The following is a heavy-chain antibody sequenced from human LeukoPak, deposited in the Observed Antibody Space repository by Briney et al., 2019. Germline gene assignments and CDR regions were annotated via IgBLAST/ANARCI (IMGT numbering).Heavy chain of an antibody. D-gene: IGHD6-6*01. V-gene: IGHV3-23*01. CDR3: ARLSLAARHPWDY. J-gene: IGHJ4*02. CDR1: GFTFSSYA. Sequence: GGSLRLSCAASGFTFSSYAMSWVRQAPGKGLEWVSAISGSGGSTYYADSVKGRFTISRDNSKNTLYLQMNSLRAEDTAVYYCARLSLAARHPWDYWGQGTLVTVSS. CDR2: ISGSGGST.